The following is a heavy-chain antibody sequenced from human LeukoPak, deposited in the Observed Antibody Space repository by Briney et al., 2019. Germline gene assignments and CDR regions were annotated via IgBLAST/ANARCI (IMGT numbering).Heavy chain of an antibody. Sequence: GRSLRLSCAASGFTFSSHAMHWVRQAPGKGLEWVAVISYDGSNKYYADSVKGRFTISRDNSKNTLYLQMNSLRAEDTAVYYCARDPIWFGELLYGGNWFDPWGQGTLVTVSS. V-gene: IGHV3-30*04. CDR3: ARDPIWFGELLYGGNWFDP. CDR1: GFTFSSHA. J-gene: IGHJ5*02. CDR2: ISYDGSNK. D-gene: IGHD3-10*01.